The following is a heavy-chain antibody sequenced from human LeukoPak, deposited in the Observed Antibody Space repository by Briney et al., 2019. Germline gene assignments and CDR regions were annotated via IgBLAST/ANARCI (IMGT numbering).Heavy chain of an antibody. Sequence: ASVKVSCKPSGYTFTGYYMHWVRQAPGQGLEWLGWINPNTGATNLAQKFQGRVTMTRDTSISTGYMELSRLTSDDTATYYCTRSHYTVAAGNDYWGQGTLVTVSS. CDR1: GYTFTGYY. CDR2: INPNTGAT. V-gene: IGHV1-2*02. D-gene: IGHD6-13*01. J-gene: IGHJ4*02. CDR3: TRSHYTVAAGNDY.